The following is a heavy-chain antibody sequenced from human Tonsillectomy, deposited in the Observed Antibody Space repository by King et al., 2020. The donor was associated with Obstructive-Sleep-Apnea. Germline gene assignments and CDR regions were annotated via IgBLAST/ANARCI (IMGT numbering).Heavy chain of an antibody. V-gene: IGHV3-48*04. CDR3: AREDQESSLI. Sequence: EVQLVESGGGLVQPGGSLRLSCAASGFTFSSYSMNWVRQAPGKGLEWVSYISSSSSTIYYADSVKGRFTISRDNAKNSLYLHMNSLRAEDTAVYYCAREDQESSLIWGQGTMVTVSS. CDR2: ISSSSSTI. J-gene: IGHJ3*02. CDR1: GFTFSSYS. D-gene: IGHD2-2*01.